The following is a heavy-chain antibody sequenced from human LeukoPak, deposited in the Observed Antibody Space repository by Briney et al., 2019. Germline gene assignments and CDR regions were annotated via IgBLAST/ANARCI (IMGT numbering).Heavy chain of an antibody. CDR2: ISSSSSYI. V-gene: IGHV3-21*01. CDR3: ARDSNLSVRSY. J-gene: IGHJ4*02. Sequence: GGSLRLSCAASGFTFSSYSMNWVRQAPGKGLEWVSSISSSSSYIYYADSEKGRFTISRDNAKNSLYLQMNSLRAEDTAVYYCARDSNLSVRSYWGQGTLVTVSS. CDR1: GFTFSSYS. D-gene: IGHD3-3*01.